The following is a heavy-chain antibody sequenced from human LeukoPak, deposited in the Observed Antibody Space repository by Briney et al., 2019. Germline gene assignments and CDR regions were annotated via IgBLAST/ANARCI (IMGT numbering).Heavy chain of an antibody. CDR1: GLPLADFA. V-gene: IGHV3-43*02. Sequence: PGGSLRLACLAAGLPLADFAMHWVRQAPGKGLEWVSLISGDGVSTFYADSVKDRFSISRDNSKNSQSLGMNSLRTEDTAMYCCARGSGKFDYWGQGTLVAVSS. CDR3: ARGSGKFDY. CDR2: ISGDGVST. J-gene: IGHJ4*02.